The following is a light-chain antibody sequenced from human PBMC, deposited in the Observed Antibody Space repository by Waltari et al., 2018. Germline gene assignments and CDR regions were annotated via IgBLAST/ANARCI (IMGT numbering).Light chain of an antibody. Sequence: QSVLTQPPSASGTPGQKVTMSCSGGSSNIGSNTENWYQQLPGTAPKLLIYSDNQRPSGVPDRFSGSKSGTSASLAISGLQSEDEADYHCAAWEDSLNGPVFGGGTKLTVL. CDR2: SDN. J-gene: IGLJ2*01. CDR3: AAWEDSLNGPV. CDR1: SSNIGSNT. V-gene: IGLV1-44*01.